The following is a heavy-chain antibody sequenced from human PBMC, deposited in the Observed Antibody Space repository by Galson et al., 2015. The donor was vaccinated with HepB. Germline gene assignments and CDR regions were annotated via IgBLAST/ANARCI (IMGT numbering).Heavy chain of an antibody. J-gene: IGHJ4*02. CDR2: ISYDGSNK. Sequence: SLRLSCAASGFTFSSYAMHWVRQAPGKGLEWVAVISYDGSNKYYADSVKGRFTISRDNSKNTLYLQMNSLRAEDTAVYYCARGTDTASFDYWGQGTLVTVSS. D-gene: IGHD5-18*01. CDR1: GFTFSSYA. V-gene: IGHV3-30-3*01. CDR3: ARGTDTASFDY.